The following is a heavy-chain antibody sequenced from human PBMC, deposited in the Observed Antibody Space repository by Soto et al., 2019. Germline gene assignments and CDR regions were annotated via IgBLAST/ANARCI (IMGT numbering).Heavy chain of an antibody. J-gene: IGHJ5*01. CDR1: GFTFSDYY. D-gene: IGHD3-10*01. CDR3: ARAPYGFTSWFDS. Sequence: PGGSLRLSCAASGFTFSDYYMSWIRQAPGKGLEWVSYISSSGTTIHHADSVKGRFTISRDNAKNSLYLQMNSLRAEDTAVYYCARAPYGFTSWFDSWGQGTLVTAPQ. V-gene: IGHV3-11*01. CDR2: ISSSGTTI.